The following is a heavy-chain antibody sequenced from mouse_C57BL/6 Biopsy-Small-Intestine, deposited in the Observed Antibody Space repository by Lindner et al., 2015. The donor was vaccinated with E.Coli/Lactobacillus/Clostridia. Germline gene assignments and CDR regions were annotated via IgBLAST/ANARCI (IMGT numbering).Heavy chain of an antibody. D-gene: IGHD2-4*01. CDR1: GYAFTNYL. CDR3: ARRPYDYDYAMDY. Sequence: QLQESGAELVRPGTSVKVSCKASGYAFTNYLIEWIKQRPGQGLEWIGVINPGSGSTNYNEKFKGKATLTADKSSSTAYMQLSSLTSEDSAVYFCARRPYDYDYAMDYWGQGTSVTVSS. CDR2: INPGSGST. J-gene: IGHJ4*01. V-gene: IGHV1-54*01.